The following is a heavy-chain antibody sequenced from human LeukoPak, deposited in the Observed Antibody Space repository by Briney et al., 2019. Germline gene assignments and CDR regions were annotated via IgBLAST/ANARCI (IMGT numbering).Heavy chain of an antibody. V-gene: IGHV6-1*01. CDR2: TYYRSKLYN. CDR3: ARSLGRLYYYGSGIYYPRVGYFDY. D-gene: IGHD3-10*01. Sequence: SQTLSLTCAISGDSVSSNSAAWHWIRQSPSRGLEWLGRTYYRSKLYNDYAVSVKSRITINPDTSKNQFSLQLNSVTPEDTAVYYCARSLGRLYYYGSGIYYPRVGYFDYWGQGTLVTVSS. CDR1: GDSVSSNSAA. J-gene: IGHJ4*02.